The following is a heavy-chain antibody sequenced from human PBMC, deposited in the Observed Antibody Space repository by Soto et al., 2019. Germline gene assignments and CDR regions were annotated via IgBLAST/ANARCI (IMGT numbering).Heavy chain of an antibody. J-gene: IGHJ3*02. CDR2: IYWDDDK. CDR3: AHRRLGFYGDYDAFDI. D-gene: IGHD4-17*01. CDR1: GFSLSTSGVG. Sequence: SGPTLVNPTQTLTLTCTFSGFSLSTSGVGVGWIRQPPGKALEWLALIYWDDDKRYSPSLKSRLTITKDTSKNQVVLTMTNMDPVDTATYYCAHRRLGFYGDYDAFDIWGQGTMVTVSS. V-gene: IGHV2-5*02.